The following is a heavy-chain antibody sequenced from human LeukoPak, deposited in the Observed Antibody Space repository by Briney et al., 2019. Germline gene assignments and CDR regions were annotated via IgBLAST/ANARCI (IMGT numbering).Heavy chain of an antibody. V-gene: IGHV1-8*02. CDR3: ARGRDGNYFDY. CDR1: GYTFNSYD. Sequence: GASVKVSCKAYGYTFNSYDINWVRQATGQGLEWMGWMNPNSGNTGYAQKFQGRVTMAKNTSINTAYMELSSLRSEDTAVYYCARGRDGNYFDYWGQGTLVTVSS. J-gene: IGHJ4*02. CDR2: MNPNSGNT. D-gene: IGHD4-17*01.